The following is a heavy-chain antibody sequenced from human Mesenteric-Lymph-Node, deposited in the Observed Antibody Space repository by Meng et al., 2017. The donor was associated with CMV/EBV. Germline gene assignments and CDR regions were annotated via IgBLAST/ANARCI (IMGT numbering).Heavy chain of an antibody. CDR2: IRSKANSYAT. V-gene: IGHV3-73*01. Sequence: GESLKISCAASGFTFSGSAMHWVRQASGKGLEWVGRIRSKANSYATAYAASVKGRFTISRDDSKNTAYLQMNSLKTEDTAVYYCARDVTIQIRGHDYYYGMDVWGQGTTVTVSS. D-gene: IGHD1-26*01. CDR3: ARDVTIQIRGHDYYYGMDV. J-gene: IGHJ6*02. CDR1: GFTFSGSA.